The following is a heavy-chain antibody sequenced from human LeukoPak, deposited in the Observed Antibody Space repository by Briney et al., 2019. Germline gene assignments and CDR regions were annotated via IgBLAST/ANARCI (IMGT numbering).Heavy chain of an antibody. J-gene: IGHJ5*02. V-gene: IGHV1-69*13. CDR1: GGTFSSYA. Sequence: SVKVSCKASGGTFSSYAISWVRQAPGQGLEWMVGIIPVFGTANYAQKFQGRVTITADESTSTAYMELSSLRSEDTVVYYCARSGYCSSTTCYSFDPWGQGTLATVSS. CDR3: ARSGYCSSTTCYSFDP. CDR2: IIPVFGTA. D-gene: IGHD2-2*01.